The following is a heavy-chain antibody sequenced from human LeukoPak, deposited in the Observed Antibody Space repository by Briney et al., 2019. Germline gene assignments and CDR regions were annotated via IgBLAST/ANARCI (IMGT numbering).Heavy chain of an antibody. Sequence: PGGSLRLSCAASGFTFSNYWMTWVRQAPGKGLEWVASIEDDGGQKNYGDSVKGRFTISRDNAENSLYLQMNILRVEDTAVYYCARDIPRGSTHLDYWGQGTLVTVSA. CDR1: GFTFSNYW. CDR2: IEDDGGQK. V-gene: IGHV3-7*01. CDR3: ARDIPRGSTHLDY. J-gene: IGHJ4*02. D-gene: IGHD1-26*01.